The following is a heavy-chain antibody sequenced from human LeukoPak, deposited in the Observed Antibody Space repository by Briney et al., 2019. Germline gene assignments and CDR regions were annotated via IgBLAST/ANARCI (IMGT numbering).Heavy chain of an antibody. V-gene: IGHV3-11*04. D-gene: IGHD6-13*01. Sequence: GGSLRLSCAASGFTFNDYYMSWIRQAPGKGLEWISYIGSSGGSINYADSVKGRFTISRDNAKNSLFLQMNSLRAEDTAVYYCVRGRTSGSSWPFDYWGQGTLVTVSS. CDR1: GFTFNDYY. J-gene: IGHJ4*02. CDR3: VRGRTSGSSWPFDY. CDR2: IGSSGGSI.